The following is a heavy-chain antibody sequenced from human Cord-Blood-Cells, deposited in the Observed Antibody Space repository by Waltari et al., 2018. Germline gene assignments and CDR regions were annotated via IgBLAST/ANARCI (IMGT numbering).Heavy chain of an antibody. CDR2: INPNSGGT. D-gene: IGHD7-27*01. V-gene: IGHV1-2*02. J-gene: IGHJ4*02. CDR1: GYTFTGYY. Sequence: QVQLVQSGAEVKKPGASVKVSCKASGYTFTGYYTHCVRQAPGQGLEWMGWINPNSGGTNYAQKFQGRVTMTRDTSISTAYMELSRLRSDDTAVYYCARWEAGGVTGEKYGFDYWGQGTLVTVSS. CDR3: ARWEAGGVTGEKYGFDY.